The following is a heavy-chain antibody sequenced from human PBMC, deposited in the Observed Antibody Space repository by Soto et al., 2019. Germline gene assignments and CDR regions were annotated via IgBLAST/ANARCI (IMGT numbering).Heavy chain of an antibody. CDR3: ATEVWVYYDFWSGYSDY. Sequence: EVQLVESGGGLVQPGGSWRLSGAASGFTFISYGMIGVRRAPGKGLGGVPNIKEDGSDMYYVDSVKGRFTISRDNAKNSLYLQMNSLRAEDTAVYYCATEVWVYYDFWSGYSDYWGQGTLVTVSS. D-gene: IGHD3-3*01. CDR1: GFTFISYG. V-gene: IGHV3-7*01. CDR2: IKEDGSDM. J-gene: IGHJ4*02.